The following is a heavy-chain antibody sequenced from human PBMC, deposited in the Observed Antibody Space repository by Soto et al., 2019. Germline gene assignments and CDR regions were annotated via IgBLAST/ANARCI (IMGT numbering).Heavy chain of an antibody. CDR1: GFTFSSYA. D-gene: IGHD4-17*01. CDR3: AKGGDYGDYESRHYFDY. V-gene: IGHV3-23*01. J-gene: IGHJ4*02. Sequence: GGSLRLSCAASGFTFSSYAMSWVRQAPGKGLEWVSAISGSGGSTYYADSVKGRFTISRENSKNTLYLQMNSLRAEDTAVYYCAKGGDYGDYESRHYFDYWGQGTLVTVSS. CDR2: ISGSGGST.